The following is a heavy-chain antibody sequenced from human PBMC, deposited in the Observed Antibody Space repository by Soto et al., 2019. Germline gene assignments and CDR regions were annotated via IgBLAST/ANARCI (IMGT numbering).Heavy chain of an antibody. V-gene: IGHV4-59*12. J-gene: IGHJ5*02. CDR2: IFYSGST. CDR1: GGSINYSY. D-gene: IGHD3-22*01. Sequence: SGTLSLTCTVSGGSINYSYWSWIRQPPGKGLEWIGYIFYSGSTSYSPSLKSRVTISVDRSKNQFSLKLNSVTAADTAVYYCARGVNFYDRRGSYWFDPWGKAALVTVSS. CDR3: ARGVNFYDRRGSYWFDP.